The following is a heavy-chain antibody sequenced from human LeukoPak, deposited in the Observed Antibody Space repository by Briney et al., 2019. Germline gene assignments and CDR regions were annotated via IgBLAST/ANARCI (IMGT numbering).Heavy chain of an antibody. CDR3: ARGAGFAEPLPDY. J-gene: IGHJ4*02. CDR1: GYNFPSYT. CDR2: INAGHGNT. V-gene: IGHV1-3*01. Sequence: ASVKVSCKASGYNFPSYTMHWVRQAPGQRLEWMGWINAGHGNTKYSQKFQARVSITRDTSASTAYMELRSLRSEDTAVYYCARGAGFAEPLPDYWGQGTLVTVSS. D-gene: IGHD1-14*01.